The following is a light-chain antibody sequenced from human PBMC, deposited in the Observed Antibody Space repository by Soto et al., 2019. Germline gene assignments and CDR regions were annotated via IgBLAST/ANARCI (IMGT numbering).Light chain of an antibody. J-gene: IGLJ1*01. CDR1: SSDFGDFNY. V-gene: IGLV2-14*03. CDR2: DVS. CDR3: TSYTTSITYV. Sequence: QSVLTQPASVSGSPGQSITISCTGTSSDFGDFNYVFWYQQHPGKAPKLLIYDVSNRPSEVSNRFSGSKSGDTASLTISGLQAEDEADYYCTSYTTSITYVFGTGTKVTVL.